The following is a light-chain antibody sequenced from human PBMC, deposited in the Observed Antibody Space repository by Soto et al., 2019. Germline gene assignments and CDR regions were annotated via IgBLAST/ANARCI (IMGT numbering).Light chain of an antibody. CDR1: QSISTY. J-gene: IGKJ5*01. V-gene: IGKV1-39*01. Sequence: DVQMTQSPSSLSASVGDRVTITCRASQSISTYLNWYRQKPGKAPELLIYAASSLQGGVPSRFSGSGSGTDFTLTISSLQPEDFATYYCQQSYSMPITFGQGTRREIK. CDR3: QQSYSMPIT. CDR2: AAS.